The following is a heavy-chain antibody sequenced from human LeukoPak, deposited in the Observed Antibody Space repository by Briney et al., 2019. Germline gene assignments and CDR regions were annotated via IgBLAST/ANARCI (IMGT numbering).Heavy chain of an antibody. CDR1: GFTVSSNY. J-gene: IGHJ4*02. CDR2: IYSGGTT. Sequence: PGGSLRLSCAASGFTVSSNYMSWVRQAPGMGLEWVSVIYSGGTTYYADSVKGRFTISRDNSKNTLYLQMNSLRAEDTAVYYCAKERSSGWYVVDNWGQGTLVTVSS. V-gene: IGHV3-53*01. D-gene: IGHD6-19*01. CDR3: AKERSSGWYVVDN.